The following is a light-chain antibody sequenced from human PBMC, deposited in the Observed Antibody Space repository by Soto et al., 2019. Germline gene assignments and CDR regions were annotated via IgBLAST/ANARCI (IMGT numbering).Light chain of an antibody. Sequence: EIVLTQSPGTLSLSPGERATLSCRASQSVSSSYLAWYQQKPGQAPRLLNYGASSRATGIPDRFSGSGSGTDFTLTISRLEPEDFAVYYCQHSMTFGQGTKLEIK. V-gene: IGKV3-20*01. CDR1: QSVSSSY. J-gene: IGKJ2*01. CDR3: QHSMT. CDR2: GAS.